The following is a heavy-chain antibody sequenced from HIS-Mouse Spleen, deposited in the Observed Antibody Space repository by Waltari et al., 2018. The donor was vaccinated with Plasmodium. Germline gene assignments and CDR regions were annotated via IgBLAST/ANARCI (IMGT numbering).Heavy chain of an antibody. CDR3: ARGRWNHAFDI. D-gene: IGHD1-1*01. CDR2: IGTAGDT. Sequence: EVQLVESGGGLVQPGGSLGLPCAASGFTFSSYDMHWVRQATGKGLEWVSAIGTAGDTYYPGSVKGRFTISRENAKNSLYLQMNSLRAGDTAVYYCARGRWNHAFDIWGQGTMVTVSS. J-gene: IGHJ3*02. CDR1: GFTFSSYD. V-gene: IGHV3-13*01.